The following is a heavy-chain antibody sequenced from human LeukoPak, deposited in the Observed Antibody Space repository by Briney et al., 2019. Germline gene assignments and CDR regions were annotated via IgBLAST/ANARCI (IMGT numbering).Heavy chain of an antibody. V-gene: IGHV1-18*04. CDR2: ISAYNGNT. CDR3: ARTTAVAAPFDY. D-gene: IGHD6-19*01. J-gene: IGHJ4*02. CDR1: GYTFTGYY. Sequence: GASVKVSSKASGYTFTGYYMHWVRQAPGQGLEWMGWISAYNGNTNYAQKLQGRVTMTTDTSTSTAYMELRSPRSDDTAVYYCARTTAVAAPFDYWGQGTLVTVSS.